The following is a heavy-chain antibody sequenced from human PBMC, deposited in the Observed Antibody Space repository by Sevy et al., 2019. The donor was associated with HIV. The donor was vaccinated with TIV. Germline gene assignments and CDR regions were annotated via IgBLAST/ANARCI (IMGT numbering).Heavy chain of an antibody. CDR3: ASFERGGSGSSVLFDY. CDR2: IYHSGST. Sequence: SETLSLTCAVSGGSISSINWGRWVRQPPGKGLEWVGEIYHSGSTNYNPSLKSRVTISVDKSKNQFSLKLCSVTAADTAVYYCASFERGGSGSSVLFDYWGQGTLVTVSS. V-gene: IGHV4-4*02. D-gene: IGHD3-10*01. CDR1: GGSISSINW. J-gene: IGHJ4*02.